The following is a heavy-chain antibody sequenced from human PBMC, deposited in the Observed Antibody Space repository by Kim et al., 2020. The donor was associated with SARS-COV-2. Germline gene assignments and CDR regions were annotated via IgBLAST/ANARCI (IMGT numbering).Heavy chain of an antibody. V-gene: IGHV4-59*01. J-gene: IGHJ2*01. D-gene: IGHD4-17*01. Sequence: NPSLKSRVTISVDTSKNQFSLKLSSVTAADTAVYYCARATDYGDYPWYFDLWGRGTLVTVSS. CDR3: ARATDYGDYPWYFDL.